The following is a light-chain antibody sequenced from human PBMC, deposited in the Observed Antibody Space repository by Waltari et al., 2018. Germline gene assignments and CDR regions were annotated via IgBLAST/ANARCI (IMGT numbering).Light chain of an antibody. V-gene: IGLV3-19*01. CDR1: SLKRHS. Sequence: SSELTHHPAVSVALGQTVTIARQADSLKRHSSGWYQQQPGLSPILVLNDQNNRPSGVPDRFSGSSSGNTASLTITGAQAEDEADYYCNSQDTSASLVLFGGGTKLTVL. J-gene: IGLJ2*01. CDR2: DQN. CDR3: NSQDTSASLVL.